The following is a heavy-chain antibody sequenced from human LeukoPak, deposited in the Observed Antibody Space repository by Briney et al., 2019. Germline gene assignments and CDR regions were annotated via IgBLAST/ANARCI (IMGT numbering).Heavy chain of an antibody. J-gene: IGHJ3*02. D-gene: IGHD3-10*01. V-gene: IGHV1-46*01. Sequence: ASVKVSCKASGYTFTSYYMHWVRQAPGQGLEWMGIINPSGGSTSYAQKFQGRVTMIRDTSTSTVYMELSSLRSEDTAVYYCARVYGSGSYYSAFDIWGQGTMVTVSS. CDR3: ARVYGSGSYYSAFDI. CDR2: INPSGGST. CDR1: GYTFTSYY.